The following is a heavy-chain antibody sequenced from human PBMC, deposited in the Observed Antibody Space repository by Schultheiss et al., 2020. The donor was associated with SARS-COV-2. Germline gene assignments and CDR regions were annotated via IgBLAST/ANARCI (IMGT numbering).Heavy chain of an antibody. CDR1: GFTFSSYA. CDR3: ARGPIVVVPAYYMDV. J-gene: IGHJ6*03. Sequence: GESLKISCAASGFTFSSYAMHWVRQAPGKGLEYVSAISSNGGSTYYADSVRGRFTISRDNSKNTLYLQMNSLRAEDTAVYYCARGPIVVVPAYYMDVWGKGTTVTVSS. D-gene: IGHD2-2*01. CDR2: ISSNGGST. V-gene: IGHV3-64*04.